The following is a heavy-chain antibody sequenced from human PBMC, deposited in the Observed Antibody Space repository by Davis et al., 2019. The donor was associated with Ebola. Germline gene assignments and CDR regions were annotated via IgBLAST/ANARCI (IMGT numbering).Heavy chain of an antibody. Sequence: PSETLSLTCSVYGGYFSGYYWTWIRQPSGKGLEWIGEISHSGSTNYNPSLKSRVTMSVDTSNRQFFLSLTSVTAADTAVYYCARAKIHDVGSWFDPWGQGTLVSVSS. J-gene: IGHJ5*02. D-gene: IGHD1-14*01. CDR1: GGYFSGYY. CDR2: ISHSGST. V-gene: IGHV4-34*01. CDR3: ARAKIHDVGSWFDP.